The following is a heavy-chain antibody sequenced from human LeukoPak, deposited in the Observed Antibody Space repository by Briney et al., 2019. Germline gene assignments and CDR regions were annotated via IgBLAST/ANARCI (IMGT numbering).Heavy chain of an antibody. CDR3: AKRVTYSSSSVYFDY. V-gene: IGHV3-23*01. Sequence: GGSRRLSCVASGLTFSSYGMNWVRQAPGKGLEWVSAIIDSGVNTFYADSVKGRFAISRDNSNNMLYLQMNGLRAEDTAVYYCAKRVTYSSSSVYFDYWGQGTLVTVSS. CDR2: IIDSGVNT. J-gene: IGHJ4*02. D-gene: IGHD6-6*01. CDR1: GLTFSSYG.